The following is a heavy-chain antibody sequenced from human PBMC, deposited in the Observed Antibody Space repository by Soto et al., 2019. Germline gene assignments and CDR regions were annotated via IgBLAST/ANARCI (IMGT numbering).Heavy chain of an antibody. CDR2: VSTNGAT. Sequence: PPETLSLTCTVSDDFISIYSWNWIRQPAGKGLEWIGRVSTNGATNHSPAIESRVTMSGDTSKNQFSLKLTSVTAADTAVYFCARANCEMWTGYYAMDVWGQGTTVTVSS. J-gene: IGHJ6*02. V-gene: IGHV4-4*07. CDR1: DDFISIYS. CDR3: ARANCEMWTGYYAMDV. D-gene: IGHD3-9*01.